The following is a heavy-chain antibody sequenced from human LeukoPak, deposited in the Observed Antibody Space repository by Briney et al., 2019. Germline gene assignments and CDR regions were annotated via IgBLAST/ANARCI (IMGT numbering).Heavy chain of an antibody. J-gene: IGHJ6*02. D-gene: IGHD6-13*01. Sequence: GGSLRLSCAASGFTFSSYAMHWVRQAPGKGLEWVAVISYDGSNKYYADSVKGRFTISRDNSKNSLYLQMNSLRAEDTALYHCARDSSSWTYYYGMDVWGQGTTVTVSS. CDR1: GFTFSSYA. CDR3: ARDSSSWTYYYGMDV. CDR2: ISYDGSNK. V-gene: IGHV3-30-3*01.